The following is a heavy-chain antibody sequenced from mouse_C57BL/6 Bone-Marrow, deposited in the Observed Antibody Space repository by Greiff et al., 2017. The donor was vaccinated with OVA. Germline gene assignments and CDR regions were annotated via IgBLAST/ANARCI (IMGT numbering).Heavy chain of an antibody. D-gene: IGHD3-2*02. Sequence: QAQLKQSGPELVKPGASVKISCKASGYAFSSSWMNWVKQRPGKGLEWIGRIYPGDGDTNYNGKFKGKATLTADKSSSTAYMQLSSLTSEDSAVYFCARQLSLRRGYYFDYWGQGTTLTVSS. CDR1: GYAFSSSW. J-gene: IGHJ2*01. CDR2: IYPGDGDT. V-gene: IGHV1-82*01. CDR3: ARQLSLRRGYYFDY.